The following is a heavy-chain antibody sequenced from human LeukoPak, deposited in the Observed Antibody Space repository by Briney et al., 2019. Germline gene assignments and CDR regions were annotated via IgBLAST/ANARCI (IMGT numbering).Heavy chain of an antibody. CDR1: GYTFTGYY. V-gene: IGHV1-2*02. J-gene: IGHJ6*03. CDR2: INPNSGGT. D-gene: IGHD4-17*01. CDR3: ARGPDYGDYPYYYYYYMDV. Sequence: ASVKVSCKASGYTFTGYYIHWVRQAPGQGLEWMGWINPNSGGTNYAQKFQGRVTMTRDTSISTAYMDLSRLRSDDTAVYYCARGPDYGDYPYYYYYYMDVWGKGTTVTISS.